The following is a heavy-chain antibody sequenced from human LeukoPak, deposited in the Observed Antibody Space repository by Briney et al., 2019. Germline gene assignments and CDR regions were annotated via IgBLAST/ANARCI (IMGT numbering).Heavy chain of an antibody. CDR2: VWYDGSKK. J-gene: IGHJ1*01. D-gene: IGHD3-10*01. Sequence: GGSLRLSCAAPGFTFSFYGMHWVRQAPGKGLEWVAVVWYDGSKKYYADTVKCRFTISRDNSKNTVYLQTNILRVEDTAVYYCAGEEDLRELRGGREFFQYWGQGTLVTVSS. V-gene: IGHV3-33*01. CDR3: AGEEDLRELRGGREFFQY. CDR1: GFTFSFYG.